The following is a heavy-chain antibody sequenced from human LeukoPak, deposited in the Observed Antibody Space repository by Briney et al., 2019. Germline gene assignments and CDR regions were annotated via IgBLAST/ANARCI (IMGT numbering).Heavy chain of an antibody. CDR3: ARRGYESSGPKYYFDH. J-gene: IGHJ4*02. CDR1: GFTFSSYA. D-gene: IGHD3-22*01. CDR2: ISGSGGGT. V-gene: IGHV3-23*01. Sequence: PGGSLRLSCAASGFTFSSYAMTWVRQPPGKGLEWVSTISGSGGGTYYADSVKGRLTISRDNSQNTLYLQMNSLRAEDTAVYYCARRGYESSGPKYYFDHWGQGILVTVSS.